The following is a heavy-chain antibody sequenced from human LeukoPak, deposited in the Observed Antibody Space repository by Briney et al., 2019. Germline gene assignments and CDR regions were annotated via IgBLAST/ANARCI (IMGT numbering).Heavy chain of an antibody. D-gene: IGHD3-22*01. CDR1: GGSISSYY. Sequence: SETLSLTCTVSGGSISSYYWSWIRQPPGKGLEWIGYLYYSGSTNYNPSLKSRVTISTDTSKSQFSLKLSSVTAADTAVYYCARERGYYDSSGYPDYYYYGMDVWGQGTTVTVSS. V-gene: IGHV4-59*12. CDR3: ARERGYYDSSGYPDYYYYGMDV. CDR2: LYYSGST. J-gene: IGHJ6*02.